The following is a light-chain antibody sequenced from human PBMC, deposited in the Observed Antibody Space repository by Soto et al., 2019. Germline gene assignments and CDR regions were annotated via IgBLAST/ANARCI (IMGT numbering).Light chain of an antibody. CDR2: DAS. J-gene: IGKJ4*01. V-gene: IGKV1-33*01. CDR1: QDISNY. Sequence: DIQMTQSPSSLSASVGDRVTITCQASQDISNYLNWYQQKSGKAPKLLTYDASNLETGVPSRFSGSGSGTDFTFTISSLQPEDIATYYCQQYDNLPLTFGGGTKVDIK. CDR3: QQYDNLPLT.